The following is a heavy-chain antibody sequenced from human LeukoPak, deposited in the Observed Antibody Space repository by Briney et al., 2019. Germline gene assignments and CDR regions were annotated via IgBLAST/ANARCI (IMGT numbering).Heavy chain of an antibody. D-gene: IGHD3-10*01. J-gene: IGHJ4*02. CDR2: IVPILGFT. V-gene: IGHV1-69*04. CDR1: GGTFSNDA. Sequence: SVKVTCKASGGTFSNDAITWVRQAPGQGLEWMGRIVPILGFTNYPQRFEGKVTLTADKSTATAYMELSSLTSEDTAVYYCARGMGSGTYRRFDFWGQGTLVTVSS. CDR3: ARGMGSGTYRRFDF.